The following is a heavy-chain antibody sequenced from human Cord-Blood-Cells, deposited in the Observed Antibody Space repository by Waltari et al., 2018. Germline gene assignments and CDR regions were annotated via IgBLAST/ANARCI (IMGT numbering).Heavy chain of an antibody. CDR2: IKSKTDGGTT. D-gene: IGHD6-13*01. Sequence: EVQLVESGGGLVKPGGSLRLSCAASGFTFSNAWMSWVRQAPGKGLEWVGRIKSKTDGGTTDYAAPVKGRFTISRDDSKNTLYLQMNSLKTEDTAVYYCTTDVIAAAAVDAFDIWGQGTMVTVSS. J-gene: IGHJ3*02. CDR1: GFTFSNAW. V-gene: IGHV3-15*01. CDR3: TTDVIAAAAVDAFDI.